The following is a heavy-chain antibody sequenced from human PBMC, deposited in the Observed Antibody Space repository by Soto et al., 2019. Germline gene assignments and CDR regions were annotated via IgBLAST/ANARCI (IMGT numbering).Heavy chain of an antibody. CDR2: VSFVGHC. J-gene: IGHJ4*02. CDR1: GASISSASYF. CDR3: WRCYGGYCNGVKRRYFDF. V-gene: IGHV4-39*01. D-gene: IGHD4-17*01. Sequence: PSETLSLTCTVSGASISSASYFWGWLRQPPGQGLEWIGSVSFVGHCYYTPSITRRAGISVDASKNQFSLRLSSMTAADTVVYYCWRCYGGYCNGVKRRYFDFWGQGTLVTVSS.